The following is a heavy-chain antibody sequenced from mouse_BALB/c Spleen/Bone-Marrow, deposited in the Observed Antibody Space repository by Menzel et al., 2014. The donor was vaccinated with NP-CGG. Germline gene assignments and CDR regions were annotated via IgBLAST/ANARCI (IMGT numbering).Heavy chain of an antibody. CDR2: IWGDGRT. CDR3: ARHYGSNYYAMDY. D-gene: IGHD1-1*01. J-gene: IGHJ4*01. V-gene: IGHV2-6-7*01. CDR1: GFSLTGYG. Sequence: VKVVESGPGLVAPSQSLSITCTVSGFSLTGYGVNWVRQPPGKGLEWLGMIWGDGRTDYNSALKSRLSISKDNSKSXVFLKMNSLQTDDTARYYCARHYGSNYYAMDYWGQGTSVTVSS.